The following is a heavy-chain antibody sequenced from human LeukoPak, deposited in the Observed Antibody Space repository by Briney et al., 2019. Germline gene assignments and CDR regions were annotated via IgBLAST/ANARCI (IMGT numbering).Heavy chain of an antibody. D-gene: IGHD6-6*01. CDR3: ARSGWYSSSSPFDY. CDR2: ISSSGSTT. CDR1: GFTFSSYE. J-gene: IGHJ4*02. Sequence: GGSLRLSCAASGFTFSSYEMNWVRQAPGKGLEWVSYISSSGSTTYYADSVKGRFTISRDNAKNSLYLQMNSLRAEDTAVYYCARSGWYSSSSPFDYWGQGTLVTVSS. V-gene: IGHV3-48*03.